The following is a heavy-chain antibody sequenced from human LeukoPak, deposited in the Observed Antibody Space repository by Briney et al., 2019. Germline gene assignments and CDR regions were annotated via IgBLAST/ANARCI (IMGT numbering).Heavy chain of an antibody. Sequence: PSETLSLTCAVYGGSFSGYYWSWIRQPPGKGLEWIGEINHSGSTNYNPSLKSRVTISVDTSKNQFCLKLSSVTAADTAVYYCARGFRRPHQSRDRTPQPYYMDVWGKGTTVTVSS. CDR3: ARGFRRPHQSRDRTPQPYYMDV. J-gene: IGHJ6*03. D-gene: IGHD1-14*01. CDR1: GGSFSGYY. CDR2: INHSGST. V-gene: IGHV4-34*01.